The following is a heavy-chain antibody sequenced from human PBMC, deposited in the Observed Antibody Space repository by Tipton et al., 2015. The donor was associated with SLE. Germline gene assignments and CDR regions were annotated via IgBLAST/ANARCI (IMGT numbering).Heavy chain of an antibody. CDR3: ARFMVVTPLYGMDV. D-gene: IGHD4-23*01. CDR1: GFTFSNYA. CDR2: ISYDGSNK. Sequence: SLRLSCAASGFTFSNYAMHWVRQAPGKGLKWVAVISYDGSNKYYADSVKGRFTISRDNSKNTLYLQMNSLRAEDTAVYYCARFMVVTPLYGMDVWGQGTTVTVSS. J-gene: IGHJ6*02. V-gene: IGHV3-30*04.